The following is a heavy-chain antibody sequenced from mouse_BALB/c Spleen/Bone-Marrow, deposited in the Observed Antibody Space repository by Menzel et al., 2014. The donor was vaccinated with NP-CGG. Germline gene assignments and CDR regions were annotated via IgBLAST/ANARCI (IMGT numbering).Heavy chain of an antibody. D-gene: IGHD1-1*01. J-gene: IGHJ2*01. Sequence: QVQLKESGAELVRPGASVKLSCKASGYTFTSYWINWVKQRPGQGLEWIGNIYPSDSYTNYNQKFKDKATLTVDKSSGTAYMQLSSPTSEDSAVYYCTREGYYGSSYVDYWGQGTTLTVSS. CDR2: IYPSDSYT. CDR1: GYTFTSYW. CDR3: TREGYYGSSYVDY. V-gene: IGHV1-69*02.